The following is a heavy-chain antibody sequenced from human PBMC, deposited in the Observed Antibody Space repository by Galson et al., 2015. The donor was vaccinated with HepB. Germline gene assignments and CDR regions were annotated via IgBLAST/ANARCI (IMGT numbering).Heavy chain of an antibody. CDR3: GRKNRGGSRRGLGINY. V-gene: IGHV1-46*01. CDR2: INPSAGSR. D-gene: IGHD7-27*01. Sequence: SVKVSCKASGYTFTNYYMHWVRQAPGQGLEWVGIINPSAGSRSYAQKFQGRVTMTRNTSTTTVYMELSSLRSEDTAVYFCGRKNRGGSRRGLGINYWGQGTLVTVSS. J-gene: IGHJ4*02. CDR1: GYTFTNYY.